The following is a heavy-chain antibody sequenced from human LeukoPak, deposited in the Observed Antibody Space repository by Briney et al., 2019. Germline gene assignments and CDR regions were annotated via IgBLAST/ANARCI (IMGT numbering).Heavy chain of an antibody. J-gene: IGHJ5*02. D-gene: IGHD2-21*02. CDR2: IYPGDSDT. V-gene: IGHV5-51*01. CDR1: GYSFTSYW. CDR3: ARHLYCGGDCYPPWAFDP. Sequence: GESLKISCKGSGYSFTSYWIGWVRQMPGKGLEWMGIIYPGDSDTRYSPSFQGQVTISADKSISTAYLQWSSLKASDTAMHYCARHLYCGGDCYPPWAFDPWGQGTLVTVSS.